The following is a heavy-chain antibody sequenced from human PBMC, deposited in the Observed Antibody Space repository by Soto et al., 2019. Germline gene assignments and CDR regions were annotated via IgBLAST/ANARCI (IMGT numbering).Heavy chain of an antibody. J-gene: IGHJ5*02. Sequence: PSETLSLTCTVSGGSISSYYWSWIRQPPGKGLEWIGYIYYSGSTNYNPSLKSRVTISVDTSKNQFSLKLSSVTAADTAVYYCARDSSSSWYGWFDPWGQGTLVTVSS. V-gene: IGHV4-59*01. D-gene: IGHD6-13*01. CDR2: IYYSGST. CDR1: GGSISSYY. CDR3: ARDSSSSWYGWFDP.